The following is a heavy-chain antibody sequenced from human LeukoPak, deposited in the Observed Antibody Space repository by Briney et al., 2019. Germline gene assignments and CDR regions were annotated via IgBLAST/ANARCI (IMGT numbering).Heavy chain of an antibody. CDR3: ARDRAATQDWVEFDP. D-gene: IGHD2-15*01. CDR1: GFRASDYY. CDR2: IRGSGDT. J-gene: IGHJ5*02. Sequence: GGSLRLSCAVSGFRASDYYMSWVRQAPGKGLEWVALIRGSGDTFYGDPVKGRFTISRDDSKNTVYLRMNSLRVEDTAVYFCARDRAATQDWVEFDPWSQGALVTVSS. V-gene: IGHV3-66*01.